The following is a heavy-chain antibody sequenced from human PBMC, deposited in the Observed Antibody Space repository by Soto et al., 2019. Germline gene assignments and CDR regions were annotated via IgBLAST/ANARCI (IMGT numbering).Heavy chain of an antibody. CDR3: ARGAGYYDSSGALLDY. D-gene: IGHD3-22*01. J-gene: IGHJ4*02. CDR1: GFTFSSYA. V-gene: IGHV3-30-3*01. CDR2: ISYDGSNK. Sequence: QVQLVESGGGVVQPGRSLRLSCAASGFTFSSYAMHWVRQAPGKGLEWVAVISYDGSNKYYADSVKGRFTISRDNSKNTLYLQMNSPRAEDTAVYYCARGAGYYDSSGALLDYWGQGTLVTVSS.